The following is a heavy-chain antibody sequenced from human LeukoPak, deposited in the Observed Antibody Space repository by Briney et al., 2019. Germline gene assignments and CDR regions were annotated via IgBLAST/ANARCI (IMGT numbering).Heavy chain of an antibody. V-gene: IGHV4-59*01. CDR2: IHYSGGT. CDR3: AGGRYSAYWYYY. Sequence: SETLSLTCTVSGASITSFYWHWIRQSPGKGLEYIGNIHYSGGTNYNPSLRSRVTISLDTSKSQFSLELDSVTAADTAVYFCAGGRYSAYWYYYWGQGTLVTVSS. CDR1: GASITSFY. D-gene: IGHD2-8*02. J-gene: IGHJ4*02.